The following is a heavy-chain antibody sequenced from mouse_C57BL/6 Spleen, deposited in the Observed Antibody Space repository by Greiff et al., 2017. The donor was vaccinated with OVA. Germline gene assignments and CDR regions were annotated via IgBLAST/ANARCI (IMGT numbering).Heavy chain of an antibody. V-gene: IGHV1-20*01. D-gene: IGHD2-4*01. CDR3: ARWDYDEDFDY. J-gene: IGHJ2*01. CDR2: INPYNGDT. Sequence: EVQVVESGPELVKPGDSVKISCKASGYSFTGYFMNWVMQSHGKSLEWIGRINPYNGDTFYNQKFKGKATLTVDKSSSTAHMELRSLTSEDSAVYYCARWDYDEDFDYWGQGTTLTVSS. CDR1: GYSFTGYF.